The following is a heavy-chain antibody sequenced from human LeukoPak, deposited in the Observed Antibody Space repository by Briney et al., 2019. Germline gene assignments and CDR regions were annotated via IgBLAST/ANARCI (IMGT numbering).Heavy chain of an antibody. D-gene: IGHD1-7*01. Sequence: SETLSLTCAVSSGSISSSSWWRWVRQPPGKGLEWIGEIYHSGSTNYAPSLKSRVTISVDKSKNQFSLRLSSVTAADTAVYYCARGNYQDYYYYGMDVWGQGTTVTVSS. CDR2: IYHSGST. J-gene: IGHJ6*02. CDR3: ARGNYQDYYYYGMDV. CDR1: SGSISSSSW. V-gene: IGHV4-4*02.